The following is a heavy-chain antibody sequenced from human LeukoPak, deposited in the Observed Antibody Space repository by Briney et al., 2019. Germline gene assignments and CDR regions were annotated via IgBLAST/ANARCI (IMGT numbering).Heavy chain of an antibody. CDR1: GFTFDESA. Sequence: GGSLRLSCAASGFTFDESAMHWVRQAPGKGLEWVSGIGWDSNSIIYADSVKGRFTISRDNAKNSLYLQMNRLRAEDTALYYCAKAVAAPGAFDIWGQGTVVTVSS. V-gene: IGHV3-9*01. D-gene: IGHD6-19*01. CDR2: IGWDSNSI. J-gene: IGHJ3*02. CDR3: AKAVAAPGAFDI.